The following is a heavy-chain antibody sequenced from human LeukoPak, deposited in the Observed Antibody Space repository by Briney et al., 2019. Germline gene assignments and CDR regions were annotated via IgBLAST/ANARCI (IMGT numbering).Heavy chain of an antibody. Sequence: GESLKISCKVSGYRLTNNWIGWVRQVPGKGLERMGIIYPGYSDTGYSPSFQGQVTFSVDTSTSTVYLQWSSLKASDTAIYYCARFALSSSLDYWGQGTLVTVSP. CDR1: GYRLTNNW. D-gene: IGHD6-13*01. CDR2: IYPGYSDT. V-gene: IGHV5-51*01. J-gene: IGHJ4*02. CDR3: ARFALSSSLDY.